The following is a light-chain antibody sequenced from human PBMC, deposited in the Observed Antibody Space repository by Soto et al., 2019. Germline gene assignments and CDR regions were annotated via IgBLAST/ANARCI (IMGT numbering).Light chain of an antibody. CDR3: QQAKSSPVS. J-gene: IGKJ5*01. V-gene: IGKV1D-12*01. CDR2: PAS. Sequence: DIHMTQSPSSVSASVGYRFTITCRASQDIGSWFAWYQQKPGKVPKLLIYPASILQSGVPSRFRGSGSGTDFTLTINNLQPEDVATYYCQQAKSSPVSFGQGTRLEIK. CDR1: QDIGSW.